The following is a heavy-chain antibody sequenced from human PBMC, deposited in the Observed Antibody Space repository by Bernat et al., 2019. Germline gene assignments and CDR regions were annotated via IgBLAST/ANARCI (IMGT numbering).Heavy chain of an antibody. CDR1: GGSISSGAYS. CDR3: ARADVRAVATTTPRNYYHYYGMDV. J-gene: IGHJ6*02. CDR2: IYHSGST. Sequence: QVQLQESGPGLVKPSQTLSLTCTVSGGSISSGAYSWTWIRQPPGKGLEWIGYIYHSGSTYYNPSLKSRVTISVDRSKNQISLKLGSVAAADTAVYYCARADVRAVATTTPRNYYHYYGMDVWGQGTTVTVSS. D-gene: IGHD3-10*01. V-gene: IGHV4-30-2*01.